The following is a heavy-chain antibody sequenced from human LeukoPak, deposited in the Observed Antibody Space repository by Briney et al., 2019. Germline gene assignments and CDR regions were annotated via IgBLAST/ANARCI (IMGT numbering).Heavy chain of an antibody. CDR3: ARDSYGSGSYYNLS. CDR2: IYYSGST. J-gene: IGHJ4*02. D-gene: IGHD3-10*01. CDR1: GGSISSSSYY. Sequence: PSETLSLTCTVSGGSISSSSYYWGWIRQPPGKGLEWIGSIYYSGSTYYNPSLKSRVTISVDTSKNQFSLKLSSVTAADTAVYYCARDSYGSGSYYNLSRGQGTLVTVSS. V-gene: IGHV4-39*07.